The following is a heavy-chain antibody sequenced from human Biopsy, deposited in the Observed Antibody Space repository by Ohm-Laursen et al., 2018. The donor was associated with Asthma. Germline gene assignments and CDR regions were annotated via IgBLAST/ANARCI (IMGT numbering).Heavy chain of an antibody. CDR1: GFTFSTYG. CDR2: ISYDGFNK. J-gene: IGHJ1*01. V-gene: IGHV3-30*03. Sequence: SLRLSCSAPGFTFSTYGMHWVRQAPGKGLEWVAVISYDGFNKDYGDSVKGRFTISRDNAKNSLYLQMNSLRAEDTAVYYCARTFHFWSPYHAEHYQLWGQGTLVTVPS. D-gene: IGHD3-3*02. CDR3: ARTFHFWSPYHAEHYQL.